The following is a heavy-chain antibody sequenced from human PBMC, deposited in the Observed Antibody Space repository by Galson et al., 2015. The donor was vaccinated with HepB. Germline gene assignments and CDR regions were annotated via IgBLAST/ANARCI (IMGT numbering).Heavy chain of an antibody. V-gene: IGHV3-30-3*01. CDR3: ARAGVHREFDP. Sequence: SLRPAGAGSGFTVSHFAIHWVRQAPGEGLEWVALLSSDGSRQFYADSVKGRFTISRDNSKNTLYLQMNSLRPEDTAVYHCARAGVHREFDPWGQGTLVTVSS. CDR1: GFTVSHFA. D-gene: IGHD2-21*01. J-gene: IGHJ5*02. CDR2: LSSDGSRQ.